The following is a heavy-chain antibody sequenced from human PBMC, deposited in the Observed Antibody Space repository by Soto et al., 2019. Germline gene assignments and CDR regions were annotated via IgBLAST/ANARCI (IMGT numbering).Heavy chain of an antibody. CDR1: SGSINSSNW. J-gene: IGHJ4*02. CDR3: AMKRPSDVTPFQS. CDR2: IYHTGNT. Sequence: QVQLQESGPGLVKPSETLSLTCGVSSGSINSSNWWSWVRQAPGQGLEGSGAIYHTGNTNDNWCLQSRVSLSLDKPKNPFSLQLASVTAAQTSIYFCAMKRPSDVTPFQSWGQGILVTVS. V-gene: IGHV4-4*02. D-gene: IGHD4-4*01.